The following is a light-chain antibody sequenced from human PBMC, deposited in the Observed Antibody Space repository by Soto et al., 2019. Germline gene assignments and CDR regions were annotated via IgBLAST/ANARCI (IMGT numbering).Light chain of an antibody. CDR1: SSNIGNNY. J-gene: IGLJ2*01. Sequence: QSVLTQPPSVSAAPGQKVTISCSGSSSNIGNNYVSWYQQLPGTAPKLLIFDNNERPSGIPDRFSGSKSGTSATLDITGVQAGDEADYYCATWDSSLSAGGVFGGGTKLTVL. CDR3: ATWDSSLSAGGV. CDR2: DNN. V-gene: IGLV1-51*01.